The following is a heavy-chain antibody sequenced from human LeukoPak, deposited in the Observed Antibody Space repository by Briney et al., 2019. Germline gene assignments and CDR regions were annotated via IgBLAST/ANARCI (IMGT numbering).Heavy chain of an antibody. Sequence: PSETLSLTCAVSGGSISSYYWSWIRQPPGKGLEWIGYIYYSGSTNYNPSLKSRVTISVDTSKNQFPLKLSSVTAADTAVYYCARAVYDFWSGTPTYFDYWGQGTLVTVSS. CDR2: IYYSGST. J-gene: IGHJ4*02. D-gene: IGHD3-3*01. CDR1: GGSISSYY. CDR3: ARAVYDFWSGTPTYFDY. V-gene: IGHV4-59*01.